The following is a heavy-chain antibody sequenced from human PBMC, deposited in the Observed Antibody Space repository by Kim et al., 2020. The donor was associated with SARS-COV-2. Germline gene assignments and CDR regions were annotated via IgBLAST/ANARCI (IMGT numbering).Heavy chain of an antibody. V-gene: IGHV3-30-3*01. Sequence: GGSLRLSCAASGFTFSSYAMHWVRQAPGKGLEWVAVISYDGSNKYYADSVKGRFTISRDNSKNTLYLQMNSLRAEDTAVYYCARDVQLWAFFCDYWGQGTLVTVSS. CDR2: ISYDGSNK. J-gene: IGHJ4*02. CDR3: ARDVQLWAFFCDY. CDR1: GFTFSSYA. D-gene: IGHD5-18*01.